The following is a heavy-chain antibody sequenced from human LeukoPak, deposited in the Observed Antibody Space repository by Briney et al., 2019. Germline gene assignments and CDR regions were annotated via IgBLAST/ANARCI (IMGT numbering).Heavy chain of an antibody. V-gene: IGHV4-39*07. J-gene: IGHJ5*02. CDR3: ARDLFHRFGELSGLRGVGWFDP. Sequence: SETLSLTCTVSGGSISSSSYYWGWIRQPPGKGLEWIGSIYYSGSTYYNPSLKSRVTISVDTSKNQFSLKLSSVTAADTAVYYCARDLFHRFGELSGLRGVGWFDPWGQGTLVTVSS. D-gene: IGHD3-10*01. CDR2: IYYSGST. CDR1: GGSISSSSYY.